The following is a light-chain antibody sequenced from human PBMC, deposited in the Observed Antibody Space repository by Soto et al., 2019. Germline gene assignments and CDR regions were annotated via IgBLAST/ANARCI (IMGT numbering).Light chain of an antibody. V-gene: IGKV3-15*01. CDR1: QNIHIN. CDR2: GVT. CDR3: QQYEDWPRT. J-gene: IGKJ2*01. Sequence: EIVMTQSPDTLSVSPGDTATLSCRSSQNIHINLAWYQQKPGQAPTLLIYGVTARAPGVPARCSGSGSGTDFTLTIRSVQSGDFGVLYGQQYEDWPRTFGLGTKVEIQ.